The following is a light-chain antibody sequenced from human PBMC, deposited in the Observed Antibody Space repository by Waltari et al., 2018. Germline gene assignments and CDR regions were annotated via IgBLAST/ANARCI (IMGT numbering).Light chain of an antibody. CDR3: QTGGHGTWV. CDR2: VNSDGSH. Sequence: QLVLTQSPSVSASLGASVKLTCTLSSGHSSNVIPWHQQQPGKGPRYLMKVNSDGSHSKGDEIPYRFSGSSSGPERYLTISSLQSDDEADYYCQTGGHGTWVFGGGTKLTVL. CDR1: SGHSSNV. V-gene: IGLV4-69*01. J-gene: IGLJ3*02.